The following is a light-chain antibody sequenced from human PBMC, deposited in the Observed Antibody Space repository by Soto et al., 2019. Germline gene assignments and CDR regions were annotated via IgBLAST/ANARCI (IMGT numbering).Light chain of an antibody. Sequence: QSALTQPVSVSGSPGQSITISCTGTSSDVGGYDYVSWYQQHPGKAPKLMIYYVSNRPAGVSNRFSGSKSGNTASLTISGLQAEDEADYYCSSYTSSSTLEVVFGGGTKLTVL. CDR3: SSYTSSSTLEVV. V-gene: IGLV2-14*01. CDR2: YVS. J-gene: IGLJ2*01. CDR1: SSDVGGYDY.